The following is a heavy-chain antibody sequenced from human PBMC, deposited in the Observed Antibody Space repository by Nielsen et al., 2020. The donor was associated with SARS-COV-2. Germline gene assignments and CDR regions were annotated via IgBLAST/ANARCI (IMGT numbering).Heavy chain of an antibody. J-gene: IGHJ4*02. CDR3: AREADGGNSDY. Sequence: LSLTCTVSGGSISSGGYYWSWIRQHPGKGLEWIGYIYYSGSTYYNPSLKSRVTISVDTSKSQFSLKLSSVTAADTAVYYCAREADGGNSDYWGQGTLVTVSS. D-gene: IGHD4-23*01. CDR2: IYYSGST. V-gene: IGHV4-31*03. CDR1: GGSISSGGYY.